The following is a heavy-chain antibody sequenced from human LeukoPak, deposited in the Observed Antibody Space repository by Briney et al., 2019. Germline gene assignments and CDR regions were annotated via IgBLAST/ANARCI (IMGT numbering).Heavy chain of an antibody. CDR3: VRGFRGGPFDY. J-gene: IGHJ4*02. CDR2: INRNGGST. D-gene: IGHD3-10*01. V-gene: IGHV3-20*04. CDR1: GFTFDDYG. Sequence: PGGSLRLSCAASGFTFDDYGMSWVRQAPGKGLGRVSGINRNGGSTGYADSVKGRFTISRDNAKNSLYLQMNSLRAEDTALYYCVRGFRGGPFDYWGQGTLVTVSS.